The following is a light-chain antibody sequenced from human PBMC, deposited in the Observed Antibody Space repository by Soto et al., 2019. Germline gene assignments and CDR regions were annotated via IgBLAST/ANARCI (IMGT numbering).Light chain of an antibody. V-gene: IGLV2-23*01. CDR1: SSDVGGYNL. CDR2: EGS. J-gene: IGLJ7*01. CDR3: CSYAGSSTLV. Sequence: QSALTQPASVSGSPGQSITISCTGSSSDVGGYNLVSWYQQHPGKAPKLMIYEGSKRPSGVSNRFSGSKSGNTASLTISGLQAEDEADYCCCSYAGSSTLVFGGGTQLTVL.